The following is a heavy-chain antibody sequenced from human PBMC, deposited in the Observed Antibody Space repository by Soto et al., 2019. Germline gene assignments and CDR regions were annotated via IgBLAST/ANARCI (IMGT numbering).Heavy chain of an antibody. Sequence: PSETLSLTCTVSCGSISSFAYYWGWIRQPPGKGLEWIGTVYYNENTYYNPSLKSRVTVSVDTAKNQFSLNLRSVTAADTAIYFCARRERYYGSPGWFDPWGQGTLVTVS. D-gene: IGHD3-10*01. CDR2: VYYNENT. J-gene: IGHJ5*02. CDR3: ARRERYYGSPGWFDP. V-gene: IGHV4-39*01. CDR1: CGSISSFAYY.